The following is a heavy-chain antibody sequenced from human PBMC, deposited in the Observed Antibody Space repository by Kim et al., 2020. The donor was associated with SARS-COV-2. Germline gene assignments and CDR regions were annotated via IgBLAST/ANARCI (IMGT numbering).Heavy chain of an antibody. V-gene: IGHV4-39*01. CDR1: GGSISSSSYY. CDR3: ARLQDIVVGDY. D-gene: IGHD2-2*01. J-gene: IGHJ4*02. CDR2: IYYSGST. Sequence: SETLSLTCTVSGGSISSSSYYWGWIRQPPGKGLEWIGSIYYSGSTYYNPSLKSRVTISVDTSKNQFSLKLSSVTAADTAVYYCARLQDIVVGDYWGQGTLVTVSS.